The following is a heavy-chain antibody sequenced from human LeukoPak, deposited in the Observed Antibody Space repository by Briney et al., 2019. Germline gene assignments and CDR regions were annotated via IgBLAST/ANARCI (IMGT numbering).Heavy chain of an antibody. CDR3: ARDEGSGSYSYYDYYGMDV. Sequence: GGSLRLSCAASGFTFSNYWMSWVRQAPGKGLEWVANIKQDGSEQYYVDSVRGRFTISRDNAKNSLYLQMNSLRAEDTAVYYCARDEGSGSYSYYDYYGMDVWGQGTTVTVSS. CDR2: IKQDGSEQ. V-gene: IGHV3-7*01. D-gene: IGHD1-26*01. CDR1: GFTFSNYW. J-gene: IGHJ6*02.